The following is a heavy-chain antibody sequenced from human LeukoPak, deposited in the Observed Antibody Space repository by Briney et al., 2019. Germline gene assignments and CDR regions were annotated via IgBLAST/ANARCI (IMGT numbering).Heavy chain of an antibody. CDR2: ISGSGGST. J-gene: IGHJ5*02. CDR3: AKLPWSSSGWFDP. CDR1: GFTFSSYA. Sequence: GGSLRLSCAASGFTFSSYAMSWVRQAPGKGLEWVSTISGSGGSTYYADSVKGRFTISKDNTRNTLYLQMNSLRAEDTAVYYCAKLPWSSSGWFDPWGQGTLVTVSS. V-gene: IGHV3-23*01. D-gene: IGHD6-6*01.